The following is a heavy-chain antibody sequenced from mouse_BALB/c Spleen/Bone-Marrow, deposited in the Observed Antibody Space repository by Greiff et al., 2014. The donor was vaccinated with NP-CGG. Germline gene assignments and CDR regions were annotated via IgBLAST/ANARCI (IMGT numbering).Heavy chain of an antibody. Sequence: EVKLVESGAELVKPGASVKLSCTASGFNIKDTYMHWVKQRPEQGLEWIGRIDPANGNTKYDPNFQGKATITADTSSNTAYLQLSSLTSEDTAVYYCAKYGGLRYAMDYWGQGTSVTVSS. CDR2: IDPANGNT. D-gene: IGHD2-4*01. CDR1: GFNIKDTY. V-gene: IGHV14-3*02. CDR3: AKYGGLRYAMDY. J-gene: IGHJ4*01.